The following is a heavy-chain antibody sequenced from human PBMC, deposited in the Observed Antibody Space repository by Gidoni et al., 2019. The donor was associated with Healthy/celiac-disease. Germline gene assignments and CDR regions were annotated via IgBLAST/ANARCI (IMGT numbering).Heavy chain of an antibody. J-gene: IGHJ4*02. V-gene: IGHV3-66*02. D-gene: IGHD5-18*01. CDR1: GFTVSNNY. Sequence: EVQLVESGGDLVQPGGSLRLSWAASGFTVSNNYMSWVRPAPGKGLEWVSVIYSASSIYYADSVKGRFTISRDNSKNTLYLQMNSLRAEDTAVYYCARASLGGYNYGYDYWGQGTLVTVSS. CDR3: ARASLGGYNYGYDY. CDR2: IYSASSI.